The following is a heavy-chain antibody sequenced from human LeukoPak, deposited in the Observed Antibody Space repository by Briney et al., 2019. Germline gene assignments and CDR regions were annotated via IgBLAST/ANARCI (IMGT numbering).Heavy chain of an antibody. CDR2: ISYSGST. CDR1: GGSVNSGTYY. Sequence: SETLSLTCTVSGGSVNSGTYYWSWIRQPPGKGLEWIGYISYSGSTNYNPSLKSRVTISVDTSKNQFSLKLSSVTAADTAVYYCARGVAGYGPYDYWGQGTLVTVSS. J-gene: IGHJ4*02. D-gene: IGHD5-12*01. V-gene: IGHV4-61*01. CDR3: ARGVAGYGPYDY.